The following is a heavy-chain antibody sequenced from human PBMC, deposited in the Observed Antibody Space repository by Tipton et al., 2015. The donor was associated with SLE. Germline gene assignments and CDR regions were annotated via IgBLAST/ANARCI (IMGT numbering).Heavy chain of an antibody. Sequence: TLSLTCTVSNGSISSSPYYWGWIRQSPGKGLEWVGSIYYSGSTYYNPSLKSRVTISVDMSRNQCSLNLTSVTAADTAVYYCARGPYYYMDVWGKGTTVTVSS. CDR1: NGSISSSPYY. CDR2: IYYSGST. CDR3: ARGPYYYMDV. V-gene: IGHV4-39*07. J-gene: IGHJ6*03.